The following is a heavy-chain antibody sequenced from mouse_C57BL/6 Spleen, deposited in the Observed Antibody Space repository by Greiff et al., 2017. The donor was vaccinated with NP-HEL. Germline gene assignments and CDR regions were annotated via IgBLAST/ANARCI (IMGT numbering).Heavy chain of an antibody. J-gene: IGHJ2*01. CDR2: IDPSDSYT. CDR1: GYTFTSYW. V-gene: IGHV1-59*01. D-gene: IGHD4-1*02. CDR3: ARSPTGYYFDY. Sequence: QVQLKQSGAELVRPGTSVKLSCKASGYTFTSYWMHWVKQRPGQGLEWIGVIDPSDSYTNYNQKFKGKATLTVDTSSSTAYMQLSSLTSEDSAVYYCARSPTGYYFDYWGQGTTLTVSS.